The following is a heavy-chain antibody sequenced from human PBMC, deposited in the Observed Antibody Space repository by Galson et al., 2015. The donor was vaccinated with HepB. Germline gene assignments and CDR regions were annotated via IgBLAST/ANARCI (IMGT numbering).Heavy chain of an antibody. V-gene: IGHV3-48*03. J-gene: IGHJ4*02. Sequence: LRLSCAASGFTFSSYEMNWVRQAPGRRLEWVSYISGSGSTIYYADSVKGRFTISRDNAKNSLYLQMNSLRAEDTAVYYCARGGTLDYWGQGTLVTVSS. CDR2: ISGSGSTI. CDR3: ARGGTLDY. CDR1: GFTFSSYE. D-gene: IGHD3-16*01.